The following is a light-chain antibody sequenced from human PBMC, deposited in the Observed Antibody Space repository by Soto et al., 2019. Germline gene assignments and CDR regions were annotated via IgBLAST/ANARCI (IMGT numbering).Light chain of an antibody. J-gene: IGKJ5*01. Sequence: EIVLTQSPGTLSLSPGERATLSCRASQSVSNNYLAWYQQKPGQAPRLLIYGASSRATGIPDRFSGSGSGTDFTLTISRLEPEDFAVYYCQQYGSSSITFGQGTRLEIK. CDR1: QSVSNNY. CDR2: GAS. V-gene: IGKV3-20*01. CDR3: QQYGSSSIT.